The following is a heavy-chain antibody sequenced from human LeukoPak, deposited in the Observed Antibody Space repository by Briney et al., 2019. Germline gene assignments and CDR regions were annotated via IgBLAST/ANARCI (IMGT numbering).Heavy chain of an antibody. Sequence: KTGGSLRLSCAASGFTFSSYAMSWVRQAPGKGLEWVSAISGSGGSTYYADSVKGRFTISRDNSKNTLYLQMNSLRAEDTAVYYCARPPFTYYYDSSGPLDYWGQGTLVTVSS. CDR1: GFTFSSYA. CDR3: ARPPFTYYYDSSGPLDY. V-gene: IGHV3-23*01. CDR2: ISGSGGST. D-gene: IGHD3-22*01. J-gene: IGHJ4*02.